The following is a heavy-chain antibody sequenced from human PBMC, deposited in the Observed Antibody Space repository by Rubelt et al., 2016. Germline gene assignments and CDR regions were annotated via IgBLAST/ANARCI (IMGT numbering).Heavy chain of an antibody. CDR1: GFTFSSYS. CDR3: ARDTTRFLEY. D-gene: IGHD1-26*01. Sequence: EVQLVESGGGLVQPGGSLRLSCAASGFTFSSYSMNWVRQAPGKGLEWVSYISSGRVTIYYADSVKGRFTISRDNAKDSLFLQMNSLRAEDTAVYYCARDTTRFLEYWDQGTLVTVSS. CDR2: ISSGRVTI. J-gene: IGHJ4*02. V-gene: IGHV3-48*04.